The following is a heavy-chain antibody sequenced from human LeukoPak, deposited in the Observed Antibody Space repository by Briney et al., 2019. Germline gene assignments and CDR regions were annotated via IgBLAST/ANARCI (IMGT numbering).Heavy chain of an antibody. Sequence: GGSLRLSCAASGFTFSSYVMNWVRQAPGKGLEWVSAISASGGSTYYADSVKGRFTISRDNSKNTLYLQMNSLRAEDTAVYHCAKDRCSGGSCYSDYWGQGTLVTVSS. V-gene: IGHV3-23*01. CDR3: AKDRCSGGSCYSDY. J-gene: IGHJ4*02. CDR2: ISASGGST. D-gene: IGHD2-15*01. CDR1: GFTFSSYV.